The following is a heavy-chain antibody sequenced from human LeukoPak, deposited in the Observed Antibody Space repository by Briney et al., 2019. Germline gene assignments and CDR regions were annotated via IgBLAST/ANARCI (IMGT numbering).Heavy chain of an antibody. D-gene: IGHD4-17*01. CDR1: GFTFSSYG. V-gene: IGHV3-30*02. Sequence: QPGGSLRLSCAAAGFTFSSYGMYWVRQAPGKGLEWVAFIRYDGSNKYYADSVKGRFTISRENSKNTLYLQMNSLRAEDTAVYYCANLATVTTRGVFDIWGQGTMVTISS. CDR3: ANLATVTTRGVFDI. J-gene: IGHJ3*02. CDR2: IRYDGSNK.